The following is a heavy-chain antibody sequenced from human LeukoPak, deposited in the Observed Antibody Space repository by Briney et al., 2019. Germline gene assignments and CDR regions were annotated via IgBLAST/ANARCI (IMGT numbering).Heavy chain of an antibody. CDR2: IKSKTDGGTT. J-gene: IGHJ3*02. D-gene: IGHD4-17*01. V-gene: IGHV3-15*07. Sequence: GGSLRLSCAASGFTFSNAWMNWVRQAPGKGLEWVGRIKSKTDGGTTDYAAPVKGRFTISRDDSKNTLYLQMNSLKTEDTAVYYCTTDLDGDYTEDAFDIWGQGTMVTVSS. CDR1: GFTFSNAW. CDR3: TTDLDGDYTEDAFDI.